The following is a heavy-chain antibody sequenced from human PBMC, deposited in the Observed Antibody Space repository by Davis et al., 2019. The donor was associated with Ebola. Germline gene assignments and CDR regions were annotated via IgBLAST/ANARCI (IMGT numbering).Heavy chain of an antibody. CDR1: GYTFTSYA. CDR3: ARGYGDY. V-gene: IGHV1-3*01. J-gene: IGHJ4*02. Sequence: ASVKVSCKASGYTFTSYAMHWVRQAPGQRPEWMGWINAGTGNTEYSQKFQGRVTMTRDTSTSTVYMELSSLRSEDTAVYYCARGYGDYWGQGTLVTVSS. D-gene: IGHD4-17*01. CDR2: INAGTGNT.